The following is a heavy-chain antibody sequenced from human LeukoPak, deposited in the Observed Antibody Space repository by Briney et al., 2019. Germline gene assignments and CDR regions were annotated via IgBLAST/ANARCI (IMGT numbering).Heavy chain of an antibody. J-gene: IGHJ4*02. D-gene: IGHD6-13*01. CDR1: GFTFSSYA. CDR3: AKGTSSSWYAIDY. Sequence: GGSLRLSCAASGFTFSSYAIHWVRQVPGKRVEWVAFIRYDGSQKYYADSVKGRFNISRDNSKNTLYLQMNRLRVEDTAVYYCAKGTSSSWYAIDYWGQGALVTVSS. CDR2: IRYDGSQK. V-gene: IGHV3-30*02.